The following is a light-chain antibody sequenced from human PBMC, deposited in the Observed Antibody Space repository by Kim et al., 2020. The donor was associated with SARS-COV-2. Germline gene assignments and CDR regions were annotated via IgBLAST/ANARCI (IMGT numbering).Light chain of an antibody. CDR3: SSYTSSSTRV. J-gene: IGLJ3*02. V-gene: IGLV2-14*03. Sequence: GQSITISCTGTSSDVGGYNYVTWYQQHPGKAPKLMIYDVSNRPSGVSNRFSGSKSGNTASLTISGLQAEDEADYYCSSYTSSSTRVFGGGTKVTVL. CDR1: SSDVGGYNY. CDR2: DVS.